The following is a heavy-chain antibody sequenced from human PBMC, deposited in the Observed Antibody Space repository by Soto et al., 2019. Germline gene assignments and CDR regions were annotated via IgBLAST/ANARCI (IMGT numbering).Heavy chain of an antibody. D-gene: IGHD3-10*01. CDR1: GGSLSSYF. V-gene: IGHV4-59*01. CDR3: ARASQYYGSGPFDF. CDR2: VYYSGHT. Sequence: QVQLQESGPGLVKPSETLSLNCSVSGGSLSSYFWTWIRQIPGRGLEWIGHVYYSGHTKYNPSLPNRVTFSVDTSNNQFFLTLTSVTAADTATYFCARASQYYGSGPFDFWGQGTLVTVSS. J-gene: IGHJ4*02.